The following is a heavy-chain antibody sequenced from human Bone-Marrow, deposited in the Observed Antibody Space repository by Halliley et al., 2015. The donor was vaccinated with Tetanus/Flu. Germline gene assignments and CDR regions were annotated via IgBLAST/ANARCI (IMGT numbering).Heavy chain of an antibody. D-gene: IGHD3-3*01. J-gene: IGHJ4*02. CDR2: YYSGST. V-gene: IGHV4-31*02. Sequence: YYSGSTLYNPSLKRRLRISQDTSQNQFSLKLTSVTAADTAVYFCARINGESDYDFWGGNYRFDYWGQGTLVTVSS. CDR3: ARINGESDYDFWGGNYRFDY.